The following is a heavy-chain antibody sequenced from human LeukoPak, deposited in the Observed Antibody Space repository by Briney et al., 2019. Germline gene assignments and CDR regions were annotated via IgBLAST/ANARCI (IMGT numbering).Heavy chain of an antibody. D-gene: IGHD2-8*02. CDR2: ISSSSSYI. CDR1: EFTFSNYN. CDR3: ARDSPYGTAGY. J-gene: IGHJ4*02. Sequence: GGSLRLSCAASEFTFSNYNMNWVRQAPGKGLEWVSSISSSSSYIYYADSVKGRFTISRDNTKNSLYLQMNSLRAEDTAVYYCARDSPYGTAGYWGQGTLVTVSS. V-gene: IGHV3-21*01.